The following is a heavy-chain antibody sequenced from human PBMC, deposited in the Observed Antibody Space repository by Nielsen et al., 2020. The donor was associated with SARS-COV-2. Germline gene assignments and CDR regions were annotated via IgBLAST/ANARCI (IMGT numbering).Heavy chain of an antibody. CDR2: IYHSGST. J-gene: IGHJ4*02. V-gene: IGHV4-38-2*02. Sequence: GSLRLSCTVSGYSISSGYYWGWIRQPPGKGLEWIGSIYHSGSTYYNPSLKSRVTISVDTSKNQFSLRLSSVTAADTALHYCARGRRGSSTHFDYWGQGTLVTVSS. CDR3: ARGRRGSSTHFDY. CDR1: GYSISSGYY. D-gene: IGHD6-6*01.